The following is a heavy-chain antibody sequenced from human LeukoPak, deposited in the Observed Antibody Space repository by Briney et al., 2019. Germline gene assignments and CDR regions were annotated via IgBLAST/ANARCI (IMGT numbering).Heavy chain of an antibody. J-gene: IGHJ4*02. V-gene: IGHV3-11*06. CDR3: ASGHPYYYGWGSYNS. CDR1: GFTFSDYY. Sequence: PGGSLRLSCAASGFTFSDYYMSWIRQAPGKGLEWVSYISSSSSYTNYADSVKGQFTISRDNAKNSLYLQMNSLRAEDAAVYYCASGHPYYYGWGSYNSWGQGTLVTVSS. D-gene: IGHD3-10*01. CDR2: ISSSSSYT.